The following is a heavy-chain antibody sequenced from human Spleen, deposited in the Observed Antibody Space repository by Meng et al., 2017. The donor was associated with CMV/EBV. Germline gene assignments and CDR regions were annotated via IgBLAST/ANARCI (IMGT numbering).Heavy chain of an antibody. Sequence: SETLSLTCAVYGGSFSAYYWTWIRQPPGKGLEWIGEINHSGSINYNPSLKSRVTISVDTSKNQFSLKLSSVTAADTAVYYCARAPTRRNWGPADYWGQGTLVTVSS. J-gene: IGHJ4*02. CDR3: ARAPTRRNWGPADY. D-gene: IGHD7-27*01. CDR1: GGSFSAYY. V-gene: IGHV4-34*01. CDR2: INHSGSI.